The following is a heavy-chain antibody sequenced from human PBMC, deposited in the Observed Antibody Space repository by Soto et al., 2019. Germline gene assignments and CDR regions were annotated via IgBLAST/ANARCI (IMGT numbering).Heavy chain of an antibody. J-gene: IGHJ5*02. CDR3: ARNLWELLPWFDP. Sequence: GASVKVSCKASGGTFSSYAISWVRQAPGQGLEWMGGIIPIFGTANYAQKFQGRVTITADESTSTAYMELSSLRSEDTAVYYCARNLWELLPWFDPWGQGTLVTVPQ. V-gene: IGHV1-69*13. D-gene: IGHD1-26*01. CDR1: GGTFSSYA. CDR2: IIPIFGTA.